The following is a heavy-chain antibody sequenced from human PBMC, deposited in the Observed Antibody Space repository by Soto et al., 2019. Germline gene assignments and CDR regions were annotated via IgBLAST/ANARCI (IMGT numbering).Heavy chain of an antibody. CDR1: GFTFSSYA. CDR3: ARRTPGWYFDL. J-gene: IGHJ2*01. Sequence: EVQLVESGGGLVQPGGSLRLSCAASGFTFSSYAMHWVRQAPGKGLEYVSAISGNGGSTYYANSVKGRFTISRDNSKNPLYLQMGSLRAEDMAVYSCARRTPGWYFDLWGRGTLVTVSS. CDR2: ISGNGGST. V-gene: IGHV3-64*01.